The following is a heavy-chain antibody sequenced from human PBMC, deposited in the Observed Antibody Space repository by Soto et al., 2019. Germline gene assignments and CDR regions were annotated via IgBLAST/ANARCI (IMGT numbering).Heavy chain of an antibody. J-gene: IGHJ6*02. CDR3: AKEFLGSRDYDFWSGPNYYYYYGMDV. Sequence: SLRLSCAASGFTFDDYAMHWVRQAPGKGLEWVSGISWNSGSIGYADSVKGRFTISRDNAKNSLYLQMNSLRAEDTALYYCAKEFLGSRDYDFWSGPNYYYYYGMDVWGQGTTVNVSS. D-gene: IGHD3-3*01. CDR2: ISWNSGSI. V-gene: IGHV3-9*01. CDR1: GFTFDDYA.